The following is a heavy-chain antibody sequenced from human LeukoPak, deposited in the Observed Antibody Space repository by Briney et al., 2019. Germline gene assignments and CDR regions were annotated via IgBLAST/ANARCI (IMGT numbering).Heavy chain of an antibody. D-gene: IGHD1-26*01. V-gene: IGHV4-34*01. J-gene: IGHJ4*02. CDR1: GGSFSAYY. Sequence: PSETLSLTCAVYGGSFSAYYWSWIRQPPGKGLEWIGENNHTGSTNYNPSLKSRVTLSVDTSKNQFSLKLSSVTAADTAVYYCARDEVGATTEFDYWGQGTLVTVSS. CDR3: ARDEVGATTEFDY. CDR2: NNHTGST.